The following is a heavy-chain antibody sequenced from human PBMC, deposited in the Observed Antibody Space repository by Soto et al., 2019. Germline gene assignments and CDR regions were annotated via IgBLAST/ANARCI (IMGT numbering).Heavy chain of an antibody. Sequence: QITLRESGPTLVQPTQTLTLTCTLSGVSLSTSGEGVGWIRQPPGKDLEWLALIYWDDDKRFSPSLKSRLAITRDISKNQVVMTMTDMAPEDTAIYYCAHRQRTVVVGAPFDLWGQGSQVTVSS. CDR1: GVSLSTSGEG. CDR2: IYWDDDK. CDR3: AHRQRTVVVGAPFDL. J-gene: IGHJ4*02. V-gene: IGHV2-5*02. D-gene: IGHD2-15*01.